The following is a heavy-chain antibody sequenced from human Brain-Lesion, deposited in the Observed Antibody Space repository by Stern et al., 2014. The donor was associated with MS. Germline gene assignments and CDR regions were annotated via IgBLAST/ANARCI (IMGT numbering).Heavy chain of an antibody. CDR1: GFTFSTYG. D-gene: IGHD6-19*01. CDR2: ISHDGSKK. J-gene: IGHJ4*02. V-gene: IGHV3-30*18. CDR3: AKDRGSGWSLDY. Sequence: VQLLESGGGVVQPGRSLRLSCAGSGFTFSTYGMHWVRQAPGQGLEWVALISHDGSKKYYVDSVKGRFTISRDNSKNTMYVHMNSLRDEDTAVYYCAKDRGSGWSLDYWGQGTLVIVSS.